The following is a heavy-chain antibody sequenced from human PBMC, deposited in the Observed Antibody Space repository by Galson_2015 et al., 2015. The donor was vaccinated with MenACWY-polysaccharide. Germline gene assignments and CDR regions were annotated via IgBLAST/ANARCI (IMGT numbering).Heavy chain of an antibody. Sequence: SVKVSCKASGYTFTSYDINWVRQATGQGLEWMGWMNPNSGNKSYAQKCQGRVTMTRNTAICTAYMELSSLRSEDTAVYYCARSVRGRAGGYYYYYMDVWGKGTTVTVSS. V-gene: IGHV1-8*01. J-gene: IGHJ6*03. CDR1: GYTFTSYD. CDR2: MNPNSGNK. D-gene: IGHD3-10*01. CDR3: ARSVRGRAGGYYYYYMDV.